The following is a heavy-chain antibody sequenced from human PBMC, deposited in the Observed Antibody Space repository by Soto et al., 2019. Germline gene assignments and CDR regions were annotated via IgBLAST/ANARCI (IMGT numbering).Heavy chain of an antibody. CDR2: IYYSGIT. D-gene: IGHD6-19*01. CDR3: ARDRSVGSGWFDS. CDR1: GGSISSGGYY. V-gene: IGHV4-31*03. J-gene: IGHJ5*01. Sequence: QVQLQESGPGLVKPSQTLSLTCTVSGGSISSGGYYWSWIRQHPWKGLEWIGYIYYSGITYYNPSLKSRVTISVDTSKNQFSLKLSSVTAADTAVYYCARDRSVGSGWFDSWGQGTLVTVSS.